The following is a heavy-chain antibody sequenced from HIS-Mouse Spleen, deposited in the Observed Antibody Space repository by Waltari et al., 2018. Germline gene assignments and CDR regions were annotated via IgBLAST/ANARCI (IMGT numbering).Heavy chain of an antibody. CDR2: IKQDGSEK. D-gene: IGHD1-26*01. CDR1: GFTFSSYC. V-gene: IGHV3-7*01. J-gene: IGHJ4*02. CDR3: AREGDSGSYFDY. Sequence: EVQLVESGGGLVQPGGSLRLSCAASGFTFSSYCRSWVRQAPGKGLEWVANIKQDGSEKYYVDSVKGRFTISRDNAKNSLYLQMNSLRAEDTAVYYCAREGDSGSYFDYWGQGTLVTVSS.